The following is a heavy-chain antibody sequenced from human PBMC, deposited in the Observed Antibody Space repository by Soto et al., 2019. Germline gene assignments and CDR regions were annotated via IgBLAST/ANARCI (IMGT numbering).Heavy chain of an antibody. CDR2: IVVGSGNT. D-gene: IGHD3-10*01. CDR3: AADPLPDLWFGEFN. Sequence: QMQLVQSGPEVKKPGTSVKVSCKASGFTFTSSAVQWVRQARGQRLEWIGWIVVGSGNTNYAQKFQERVTITRDMSTSTAYMELSSLRSEDTAVYYCAADPLPDLWFGEFNWGQGTLVTVSS. V-gene: IGHV1-58*01. J-gene: IGHJ4*02. CDR1: GFTFTSSA.